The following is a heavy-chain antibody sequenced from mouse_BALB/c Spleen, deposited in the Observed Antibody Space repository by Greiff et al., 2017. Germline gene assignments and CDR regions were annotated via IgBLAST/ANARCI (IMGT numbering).Heavy chain of an antibody. J-gene: IGHJ3*01. Sequence: DVKLQESGGGLVKPGGSLKLSCAASGFTFSDYYMYWVRQTPEKRLEWVATISDGGSYTYYPDSVKGRFTISRDNAKNNLYLQMSSLKSEDTAMYYCARGAYDYGLAYWGQGTLVTVSA. CDR2: ISDGGSYT. CDR1: GFTFSDYY. CDR3: ARGAYDYGLAY. D-gene: IGHD2-4*01. V-gene: IGHV5-4*02.